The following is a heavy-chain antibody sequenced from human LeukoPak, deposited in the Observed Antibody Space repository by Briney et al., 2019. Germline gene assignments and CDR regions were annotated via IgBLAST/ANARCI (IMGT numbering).Heavy chain of an antibody. Sequence: GGSLRLPCAASGFTFSSYAMHWVRQAPGKGLEWVAVISYDGSNKYYADSVKGRFTISRDNSKNTLYLQMNSLRAEDTAVYYCAKVPPFIAVAKGYFDYWGQGTLVTVSS. CDR2: ISYDGSNK. D-gene: IGHD6-19*01. CDR3: AKVPPFIAVAKGYFDY. V-gene: IGHV3-30-3*01. J-gene: IGHJ4*02. CDR1: GFTFSSYA.